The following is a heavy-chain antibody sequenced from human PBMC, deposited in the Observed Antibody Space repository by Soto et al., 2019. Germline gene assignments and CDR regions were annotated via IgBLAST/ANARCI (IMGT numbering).Heavy chain of an antibody. CDR3: AKDRGAGGRFSGIAVAGIPS. V-gene: IGHV3-23*01. CDR1: GFTFSSYA. J-gene: IGHJ5*02. CDR2: ISGGGGNT. Sequence: EVQLLESGGGLVQPGGSLRLSCAASGFTFSSYAMSWVRQTPGKGLEWVSGISGGGGNTYYADSVTGRFTISRANSRNTLYMQMNRLRAADTAIYYCAKDRGAGGRFSGIAVAGIPSWGQGTLVTVSS. D-gene: IGHD6-19*01.